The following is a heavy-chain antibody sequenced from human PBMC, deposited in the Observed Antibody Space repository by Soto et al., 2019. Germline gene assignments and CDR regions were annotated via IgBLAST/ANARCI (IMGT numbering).Heavy chain of an antibody. CDR1: GGTFSSYA. V-gene: IGHV1-69*01. CDR3: AREYYYGSGANYYYYYGMDV. Sequence: QVQLVQSGAEVKKPGSSVKVSCKASGGTFSSYAISWVRQAPGPGLEWMGGIIPIFGTANYAQKFQGRVTITADESTSTAYMELSSLRSEDTAVYYCAREYYYGSGANYYYYYGMDVWGQGTTVTVSS. CDR2: IIPIFGTA. D-gene: IGHD3-10*01. J-gene: IGHJ6*02.